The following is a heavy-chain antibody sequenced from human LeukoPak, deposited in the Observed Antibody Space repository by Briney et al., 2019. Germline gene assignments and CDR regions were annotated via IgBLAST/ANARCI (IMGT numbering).Heavy chain of an antibody. CDR2: INHSGST. CDR3: AASDYYDSSGYYSAVDY. D-gene: IGHD3-22*01. CDR1: GGSFSGYY. J-gene: IGHJ4*02. Sequence: SETLSLTCAVYGGSFSGYYWSWIRQPPGKGLEWIGEINHSGSTNYNPSLKSRVTISVDTSKNQFSLKLSSVTAAGTAVYYCAASDYYDSSGYYSAVDYWGQGTLVTVSS. V-gene: IGHV4-34*01.